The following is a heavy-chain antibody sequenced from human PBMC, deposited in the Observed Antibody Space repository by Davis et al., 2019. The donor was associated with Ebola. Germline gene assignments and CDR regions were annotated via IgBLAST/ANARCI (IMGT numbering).Heavy chain of an antibody. V-gene: IGHV3-7*01. Sequence: GESLKISCAASGFTFSSYWMSWVRQAPGKGLEWVANIKQDGSEKYYADSVKGRFTISRDNSKNTLYLQMNSLRAEDTAVYYCARIRDDSAEDYWGQGTLVTVSS. J-gene: IGHJ4*02. CDR1: GFTFSSYW. CDR3: ARIRDDSAEDY. CDR2: IKQDGSEK. D-gene: IGHD3-22*01.